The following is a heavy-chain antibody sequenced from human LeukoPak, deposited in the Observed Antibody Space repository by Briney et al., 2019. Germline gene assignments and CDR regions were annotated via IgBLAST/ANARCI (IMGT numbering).Heavy chain of an antibody. CDR3: TRLTTTVTRYFDY. V-gene: IGHV3-49*03. Sequence: GGSLRLSGTASGFTCGDYAMSWFRQAPGKGLEGVGFIRSKAYGGTTEYAASVKGRFNISRDDSKSIAYLQMNSLKTEDTAVYYCTRLTTTVTRYFDYWGQGTLVTVSS. CDR1: GFTCGDYA. CDR2: IRSKAYGGTT. D-gene: IGHD4-17*01. J-gene: IGHJ4*02.